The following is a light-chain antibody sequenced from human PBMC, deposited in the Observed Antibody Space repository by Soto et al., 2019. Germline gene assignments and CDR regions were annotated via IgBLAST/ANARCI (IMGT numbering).Light chain of an antibody. J-gene: IGKJ5*01. CDR1: QRISSY. V-gene: IGKV1-39*01. CDR2: AAS. CDR3: QQSYNTHMYT. Sequence: DIQMPQSPSSLSASVGDSVTITCRASQRISSYLYWYQQKPGKAPKLLIYAASSLQSGGPSRIIGGSSCADVTLTISSLQPQDFATYYCQQSYNTHMYTFGQGTRLEIK.